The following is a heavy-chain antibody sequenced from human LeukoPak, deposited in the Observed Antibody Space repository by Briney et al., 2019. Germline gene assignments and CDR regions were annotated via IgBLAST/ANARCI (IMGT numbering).Heavy chain of an antibody. CDR2: IKQDGSEK. CDR3: ARAMDV. CDR1: GFTFSNYW. Sequence: GGSLRLSCSASGFTFSNYWMHWARQAPGKGLEWVANIKQDGSEKYYVDSVKGRFTISRDNAKNSLYLQMNSLRAEDTAVYYCARAMDVWGQGTTVTVSS. V-gene: IGHV3-7*01. J-gene: IGHJ6*02.